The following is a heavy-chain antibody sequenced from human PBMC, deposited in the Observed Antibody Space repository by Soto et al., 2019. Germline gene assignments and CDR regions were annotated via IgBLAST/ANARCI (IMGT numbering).Heavy chain of an antibody. D-gene: IGHD1-7*01. CDR1: GFTLDDYA. CDR3: ARGGPRTRGITGTNYLFHSYYYGMDV. V-gene: IGHV3-9*01. J-gene: IGHJ6*02. CDR2: ISWNSGSI. Sequence: PGGSLRLSCAASGFTLDDYAMHWVRQAPGKGLEWVSGISWNSGSIGYADSVKGRFTISRDNAKNSLYLQMNSLRAEDTAVYYCARGGPRTRGITGTNYLFHSYYYGMDVWGQGTTVTVSS.